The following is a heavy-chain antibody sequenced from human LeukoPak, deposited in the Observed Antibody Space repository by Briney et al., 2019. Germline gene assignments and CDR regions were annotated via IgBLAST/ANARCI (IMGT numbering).Heavy chain of an antibody. Sequence: GASVKVSCKASGYTFTGYYMHWVRQAPGQGLEWMGWINPNSGGTNYAQKFQGWFTMTRDTSISTAYMELSRLRSDDTAVYYCARGREGGYYDAFDIWGQGTMVTVSS. D-gene: IGHD5-12*01. V-gene: IGHV1-2*04. CDR2: INPNSGGT. CDR1: GYTFTGYY. J-gene: IGHJ3*02. CDR3: ARGREGGYYDAFDI.